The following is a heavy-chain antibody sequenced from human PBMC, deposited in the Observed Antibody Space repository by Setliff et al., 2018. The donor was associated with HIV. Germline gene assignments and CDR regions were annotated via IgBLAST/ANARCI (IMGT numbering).Heavy chain of an antibody. Sequence: GGSLRLSCVASGFTFSNYAMRWVRQAPGKGLEWVSTSGNGGIIVYTDSVKGRFTMSRDNSKNTLFLVLTSLRPEDTAVYYCAKVFAFGVDGFDIWGQGTMVTVSS. CDR2: SGNGGII. CDR3: AKVFAFGVDGFDI. CDR1: GFTFSNYA. V-gene: IGHV3-23*01. D-gene: IGHD3-10*01. J-gene: IGHJ3*02.